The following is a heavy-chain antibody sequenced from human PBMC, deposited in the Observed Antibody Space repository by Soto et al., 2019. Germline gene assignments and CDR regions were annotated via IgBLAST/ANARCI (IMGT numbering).Heavy chain of an antibody. D-gene: IGHD4-17*01. CDR3: ARRLRVTTSLANFDY. CDR2: IYYSGST. V-gene: IGHV4-39*01. Sequence: SETLSLTCTVSGGSISSSSYYWGWIRQPPGKGLEWIGSIYYSGSTYYNPSLKSRVTISVDTSKNQFSLKLSSVTAADTAVYYCARRLRVTTSLANFDYWGQGTLVTVSS. CDR1: GGSISSSSYY. J-gene: IGHJ4*02.